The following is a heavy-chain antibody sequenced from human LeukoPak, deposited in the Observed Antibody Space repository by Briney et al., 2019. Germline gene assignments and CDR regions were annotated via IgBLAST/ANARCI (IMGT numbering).Heavy chain of an antibody. CDR3: ARDQWLTKNDAFDI. D-gene: IGHD4/OR15-4a*01. V-gene: IGHV4-59*01. J-gene: IGHJ3*02. CDR1: GGSITTFF. CDR2: IYYSGST. Sequence: SETLSLTCTVSGGSITTFFWSWIRQPPGKGLEWIGYIYYSGSTNYNPSLKSRVTISVDTSKNQFSLKLSSVTAADTAVYYCARDQWLTKNDAFDIWGQGTMVTVSS.